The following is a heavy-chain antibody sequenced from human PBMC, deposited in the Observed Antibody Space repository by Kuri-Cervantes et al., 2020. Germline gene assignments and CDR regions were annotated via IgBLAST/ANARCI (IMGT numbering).Heavy chain of an antibody. J-gene: IGHJ4*02. CDR3: AKDRAYYGSGSYYPYYFDY. CDR2: IYHSGAS. Sequence: NWVRQPPGRGLEWIGEIYHSGASNYNPSLESRVTISVDKSKNQFSLTLTSVTAADTAVYYCAKDRAYYGSGSYYPYYFDYWGQGTLVTVSS. D-gene: IGHD3-10*01. V-gene: IGHV4/OR15-8*01.